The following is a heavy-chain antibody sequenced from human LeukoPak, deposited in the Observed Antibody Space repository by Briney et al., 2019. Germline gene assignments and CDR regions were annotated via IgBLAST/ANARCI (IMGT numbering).Heavy chain of an antibody. CDR1: GFTFSRYW. CDR3: AREWNGYDYVGEDY. Sequence: EGSLRLSCVASGFTFSRYWMSWVRQAPGKGLEWVANIKQDGSEKYYADSVKGRFTISRDNARNSLFLQMNNLRAEDTAVYNCAREWNGYDYVGEDYWGQGTLVTVSS. D-gene: IGHD5-12*01. CDR2: IKQDGSEK. V-gene: IGHV3-7*01. J-gene: IGHJ4*02.